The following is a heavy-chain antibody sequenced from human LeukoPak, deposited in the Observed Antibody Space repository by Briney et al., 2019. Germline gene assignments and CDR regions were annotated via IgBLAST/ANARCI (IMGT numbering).Heavy chain of an antibody. Sequence: PGGSLRLSCAASGFTFSSYSMNWVRQAPGKGLEWVSSISSSSSYIYYADSVKGRFTISRDNAKNSLYLQMNSLRAEDTAVYYCARAAAGDLYYYYMDVWGKGTTVTVSS. CDR1: GFTFSSYS. CDR3: ARAAAGDLYYYYMDV. CDR2: ISSSSSYI. V-gene: IGHV3-21*01. J-gene: IGHJ6*03. D-gene: IGHD3-10*01.